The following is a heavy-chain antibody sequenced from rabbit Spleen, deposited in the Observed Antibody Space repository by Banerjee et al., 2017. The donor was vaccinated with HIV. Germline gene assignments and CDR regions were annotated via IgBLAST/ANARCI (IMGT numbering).Heavy chain of an antibody. CDR2: IYVGEGNT. J-gene: IGHJ4*01. Sequence: QVKETGGGLVQPGGSLTLSCKASGFDFRRYYLSWVRQAPGKGLEWIGIIYVGEGNTDYASWVNGRFTISSDNAQNTVDLQMSGLTAADTATYFCARGSAMMTMVITGFYLNLWGPGTLVTVS. D-gene: IGHD2-1*01. CDR1: GFDFRRYY. V-gene: IGHV1S7*01. CDR3: ARGSAMMTMVITGFYLNL.